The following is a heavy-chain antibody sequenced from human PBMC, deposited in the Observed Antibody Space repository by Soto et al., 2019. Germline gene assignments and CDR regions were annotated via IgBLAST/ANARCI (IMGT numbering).Heavy chain of an antibody. Sequence: GGSLRLSCAASGFTFSSYAMSWVRQAPGKGLEWVSAISGSGGSTYYADSVKGRFTISRDNSKNTLYLQMNSLRAEDTAVYYCANLVRVNRSPQTRMVRDPDYWGQGTLVTVSS. V-gene: IGHV3-23*01. CDR1: GFTFSSYA. D-gene: IGHD3-10*01. CDR2: ISGSGGST. J-gene: IGHJ4*02. CDR3: ANLVRVNRSPQTRMVRDPDY.